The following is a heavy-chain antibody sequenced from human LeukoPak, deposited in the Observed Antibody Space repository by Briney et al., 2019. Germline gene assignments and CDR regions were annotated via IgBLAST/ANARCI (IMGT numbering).Heavy chain of an antibody. CDR3: AKSGYNRFDY. J-gene: IGHJ4*02. V-gene: IGHV3-23*01. Sequence: PGGSLRLSCAASGFTFSSYAMSWVRQAPGKGLEWVSAISGSGGDISTYYADSVKGRFTISRDNSKNNLYLQMNSLRADDTAVYYCAKSGYNRFDYWGQGTLVTVSS. D-gene: IGHD5-24*01. CDR2: ISGSGGDIST. CDR1: GFTFSSYA.